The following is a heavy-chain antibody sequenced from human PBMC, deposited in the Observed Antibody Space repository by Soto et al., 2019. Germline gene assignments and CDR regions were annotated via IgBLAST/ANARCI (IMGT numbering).Heavy chain of an antibody. Sequence: ASVKVSCKASGGTFSSYAISWVRQATGQGLEWMGWMNPNSGNTGYAQKFQGRVTMTRNTSISTAYMELSSLRSEDTAVYYCAREVGNRVDYWGQGTLVIAPQ. CDR1: GGTFSSYA. J-gene: IGHJ4*02. V-gene: IGHV1-8*02. CDR3: AREVGNRVDY. D-gene: IGHD1-26*01. CDR2: MNPNSGNT.